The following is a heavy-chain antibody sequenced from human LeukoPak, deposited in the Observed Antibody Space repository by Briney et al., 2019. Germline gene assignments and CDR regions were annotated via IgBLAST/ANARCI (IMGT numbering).Heavy chain of an antibody. D-gene: IGHD1-7*01. CDR2: IYYSGST. Sequence: SETLSLTCTVSGGSISSSYYYWGWIRQPPGKGLEWIGSIYYSGSTYYNPSLKSRVTISVDTSKNQFSLKVSSVTAADTAVYYCARGNWNYVLDYWGQGTLVIVSS. J-gene: IGHJ4*02. CDR3: ARGNWNYVLDY. CDR1: GGSISSSYYY. V-gene: IGHV4-39*01.